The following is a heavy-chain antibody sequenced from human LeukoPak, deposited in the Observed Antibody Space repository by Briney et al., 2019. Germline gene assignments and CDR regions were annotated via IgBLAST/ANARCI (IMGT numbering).Heavy chain of an antibody. CDR2: ISSSSSTI. D-gene: IGHD1-14*01. V-gene: IGHV3-48*01. Sequence: GGSLRLSCAASGFTFSSYSMNWVRQTPGKGLEWVSYISSSSSTIYYADSVKGRFAISRDNAKNSLYLQMNSLRAEDTAVYYCATQTVAGGYWGQGTLVTVSS. CDR1: GFTFSSYS. CDR3: ATQTVAGGY. J-gene: IGHJ4*02.